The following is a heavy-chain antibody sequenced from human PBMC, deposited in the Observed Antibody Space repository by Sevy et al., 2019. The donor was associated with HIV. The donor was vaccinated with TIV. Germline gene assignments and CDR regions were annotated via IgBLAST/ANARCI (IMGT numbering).Heavy chain of an antibody. V-gene: IGHV3-30-3*01. CDR3: ARDGGYDSRGYDLSNY. D-gene: IGHD3-22*01. J-gene: IGHJ4*02. Sequence: GGSLRLSCAASGFTFTTYAMHWVRQAPGKGLEWVAVISYDGSNTYYADSVKGRFTISGDSSKNTLYLQMNSLRAEDTAVYFCARDGGYDSRGYDLSNYWGQGTLVTVSS. CDR2: ISYDGSNT. CDR1: GFTFTTYA.